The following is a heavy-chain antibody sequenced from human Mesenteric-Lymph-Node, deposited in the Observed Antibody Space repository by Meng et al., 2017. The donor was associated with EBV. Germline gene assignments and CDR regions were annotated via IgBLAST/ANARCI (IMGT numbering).Heavy chain of an antibody. D-gene: IGHD3-10*01. CDR2: IYYSGST. Sequence: VQLQESGPVLVKASQTLSLTCTVPGGSVSGGSQYWSWIRQPPGKGLEWIGYIYYSGSTKYNPSLKSRVTMSVDTSKNQFSLRLNSVTAADTAVYYCAGSGSGSYYAIYYFDFWGQGTLVTVSS. CDR1: GGSVSGGSQY. CDR3: AGSGSGSYYAIYYFDF. J-gene: IGHJ4*02. V-gene: IGHV4-61*01.